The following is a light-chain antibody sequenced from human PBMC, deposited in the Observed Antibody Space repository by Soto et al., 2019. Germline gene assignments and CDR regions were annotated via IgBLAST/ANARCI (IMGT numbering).Light chain of an antibody. CDR2: DAS. Sequence: DIQMSQSPSTLSASVGDRVTITCLASQSISSWLAWYQQKPGKAPNLLIYDASSLESGVPSRFSGSGSGTEFTLTISSLQHDDFANYYCQQYNSYSYTFGQGTELEIK. CDR1: QSISSW. J-gene: IGKJ2*01. V-gene: IGKV1-5*01. CDR3: QQYNSYSYT.